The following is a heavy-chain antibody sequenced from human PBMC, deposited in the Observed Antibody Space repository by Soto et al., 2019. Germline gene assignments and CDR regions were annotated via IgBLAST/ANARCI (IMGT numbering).Heavy chain of an antibody. CDR1: GGSISSYY. V-gene: IGHV4-59*08. D-gene: IGHD4-17*01. CDR2: IYYSGST. Sequence: SETLSLTCTVSGGSISSYYWSWIRQPPGKGLEWIGYIYYSGSTNYNPSLKSRVTISVDTSKNQFSLKLSSVTAADTAVYYCAGLYYGDYLVYYYMDVWGKGTTVTVSS. CDR3: AGLYYGDYLVYYYMDV. J-gene: IGHJ6*03.